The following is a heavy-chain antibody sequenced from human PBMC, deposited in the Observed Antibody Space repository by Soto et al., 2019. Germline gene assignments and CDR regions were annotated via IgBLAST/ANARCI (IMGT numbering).Heavy chain of an antibody. D-gene: IGHD2-8*01. CDR2: ISAYNGNT. V-gene: IGHV1-18*01. CDR3: ARGDSTDCSNGVCFFFYNHDMDV. Sequence: ASVKVSCKASGYTFTSYGISWVRQAPGQGLEWMGWISAYNGNTNYAQKLQGRVTMTTDTSTSTAYMELTRLTSDDTAIYYCARGDSTDCSNGVCFFFYNHDMDVWGQGTTVTVSS. J-gene: IGHJ6*02. CDR1: GYTFTSYG.